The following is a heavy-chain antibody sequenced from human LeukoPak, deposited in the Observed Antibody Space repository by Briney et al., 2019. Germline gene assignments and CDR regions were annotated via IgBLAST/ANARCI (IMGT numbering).Heavy chain of an antibody. CDR3: ARDWGDVNFDY. CDR2: ISHDGSNK. CDR1: AFNFSSYA. J-gene: IGHJ4*02. V-gene: IGHV3-30*04. Sequence: GRSLRLSCAASAFNFSSYAMHWVRQAPGKGLEWVAVISHDGSNKYYADSVKGRFTISRDNSKNTLYLQMNSLRAEDTAVYYCARDWGDVNFDYWGQETLVTVSS. D-gene: IGHD3-10*01.